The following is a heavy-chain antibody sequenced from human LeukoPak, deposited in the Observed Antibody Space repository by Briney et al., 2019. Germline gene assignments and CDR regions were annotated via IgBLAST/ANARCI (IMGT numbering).Heavy chain of an antibody. J-gene: IGHJ6*03. CDR3: ACAMAPSYYYYYMDV. D-gene: IGHD5-18*01. CDR1: GGSFSGYY. V-gene: IGHV4-34*01. Sequence: SETLSLTCAVYGGSFSGYYWSWIRQPPGKGLEWIGEINHSGSTNYNPSLKSRLTIAVDTSKDQFSLKLSSVTAADTAVYYCACAMAPSYYYYYMDVWGKGTTVTVSS. CDR2: INHSGST.